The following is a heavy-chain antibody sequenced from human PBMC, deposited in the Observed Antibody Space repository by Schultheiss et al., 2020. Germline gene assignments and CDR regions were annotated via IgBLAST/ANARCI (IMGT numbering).Heavy chain of an antibody. D-gene: IGHD3-22*01. CDR1: GFTFSSYW. Sequence: GGSLRLSCAASGFTFSSYWMHWVRQAPGKGLVWVSRINSDGSSTSYADSVKGRFTIARDNAKNTLYLQMNSLRAEDTAVYYCARDGRNYYDSSDPVFDYWGEGGLVPVS. V-gene: IGHV3-74*01. J-gene: IGHJ4*02. CDR3: ARDGRNYYDSSDPVFDY. CDR2: INSDGSST.